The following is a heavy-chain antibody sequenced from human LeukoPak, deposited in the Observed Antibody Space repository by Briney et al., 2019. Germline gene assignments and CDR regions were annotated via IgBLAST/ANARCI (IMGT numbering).Heavy chain of an antibody. CDR1: GGTFSSYA. CDR3: ARDLSGNYYDSSGYPLGAFDI. CDR2: IIPICGTA. J-gene: IGHJ3*02. D-gene: IGHD3-22*01. Sequence: ASVKVSCKASGGTFSSYAISWVRQAPGQGLEWMGGIIPICGTANYAQKFQGRVTITTDESTSPAYMELSSLRSEDTAVYYCARDLSGNYYDSSGYPLGAFDIWGQGTMVTVSS. V-gene: IGHV1-69*05.